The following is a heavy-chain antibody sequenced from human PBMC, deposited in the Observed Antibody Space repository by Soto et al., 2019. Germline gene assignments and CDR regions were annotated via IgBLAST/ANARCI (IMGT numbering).Heavy chain of an antibody. Sequence: PSETLSLTCAVYGGSFSGYYWSWIRQSPGKGLEWIGEINHSGSTNYNPSLKSRVTISVDTSKNQFSLKLSSVTAADTAVYYCARGRVSVVKVYYYYGMDVWGQGTTVTVSS. CDR2: INHSGST. CDR3: ARGRVSVVKVYYYYGMDV. CDR1: GGSFSGYY. J-gene: IGHJ6*02. D-gene: IGHD3-22*01. V-gene: IGHV4-34*01.